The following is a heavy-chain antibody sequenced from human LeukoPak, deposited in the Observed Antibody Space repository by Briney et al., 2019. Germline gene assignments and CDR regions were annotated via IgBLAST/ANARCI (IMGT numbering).Heavy chain of an antibody. CDR1: GYTFTSYG. J-gene: IGHJ5*02. CDR3: ARDAYYDGSGSSPNWFDP. CDR2: ISAYNGNT. Sequence: ASVKVSCKASGYTFTSYGISWVRQAPGQGLEWMGWISAYNGNTNYAQKLQGRVTMTKDTSTSTAYMELRSLRSDDTAVYYCARDAYYDGSGSSPNWFDPWGQGILVTVSS. V-gene: IGHV1-18*01. D-gene: IGHD3-22*01.